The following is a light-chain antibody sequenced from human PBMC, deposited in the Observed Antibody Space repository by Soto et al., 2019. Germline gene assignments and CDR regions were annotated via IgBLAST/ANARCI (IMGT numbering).Light chain of an antibody. Sequence: DVVLTQSPDSLAVSLGERATINCKSSQSVLYSSNNMNYLAWYQQKAGQPPKLLIYWASTRESGVPDRFGGSGSGKDFTLTISSLQAEDVAVYYCQQYYSTPWTFGQGTKVDIK. V-gene: IGKV4-1*01. CDR3: QQYYSTPWT. CDR2: WAS. J-gene: IGKJ1*01. CDR1: QSVLYSSNNMNY.